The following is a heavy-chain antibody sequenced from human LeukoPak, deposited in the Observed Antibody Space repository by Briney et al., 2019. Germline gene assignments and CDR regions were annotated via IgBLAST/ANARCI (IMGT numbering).Heavy chain of an antibody. V-gene: IGHV3-74*01. D-gene: IGHD1-26*01. J-gene: IGHJ2*01. CDR3: ARAPARSGSYTRSWYFDL. CDR2: INSDGSST. Sequence: GGSLRLSCAASGFTFSNAWMNWVRQAPGKGLVWVSRINSDGSSTSYADSVKGRFTISRDNAKNTLYLQMNSLRAEDTAVYYCARAPARSGSYTRSWYFDLWGRGTLVTVSS. CDR1: GFTFSNAW.